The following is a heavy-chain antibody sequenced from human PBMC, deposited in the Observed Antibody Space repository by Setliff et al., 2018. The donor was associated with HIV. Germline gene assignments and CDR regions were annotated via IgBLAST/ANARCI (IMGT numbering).Heavy chain of an antibody. D-gene: IGHD6-13*01. Sequence: GGSLRLSCAASGFTFSTYSMNWVRQAPGEGLEWVSYISRSGSKIQYVDSVKGRFTISRDNGKNSLYLQMNRLRPEDTAVYYCARATAAWDDAFDIWGQGTMVTVSS. J-gene: IGHJ3*02. CDR1: GFTFSTYS. CDR3: ARATAAWDDAFDI. V-gene: IGHV3-21*06. CDR2: ISRSGSKI.